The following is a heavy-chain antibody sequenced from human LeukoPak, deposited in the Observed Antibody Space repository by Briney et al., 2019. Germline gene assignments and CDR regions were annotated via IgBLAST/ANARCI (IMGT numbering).Heavy chain of an antibody. V-gene: IGHV3-7*01. CDR2: IEQDGSEK. CDR1: GFTLSTYW. D-gene: IGHD2-8*02. J-gene: IGHJ4*02. Sequence: GGSLRLSCAASGFTLSTYWMSWVRQAPGKGLEWVANIEQDGSEKYYIDSVKGRFTISRDNAKNSLCLQMNSLRAEDTAVYYCARSGLASFDYWGQGILVTVSS. CDR3: ARSGLASFDY.